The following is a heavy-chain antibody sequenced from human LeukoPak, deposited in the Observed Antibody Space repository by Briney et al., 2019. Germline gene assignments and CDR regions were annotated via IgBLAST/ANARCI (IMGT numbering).Heavy chain of an antibody. CDR2: ISGSGGST. CDR1: GFTFSSYA. CDR3: AKVLVPAAIDYYYGMDV. D-gene: IGHD2-2*01. V-gene: IGHV3-23*01. J-gene: IGHJ6*02. Sequence: GGSLRLSYAASGFTFSSYAMSWVRQAPGKGLEWVSAISGSGGSTYYADSVKGRFTISRDNSKNTLYLQMNSLRAEDTAVYYFAKVLVPAAIDYYYGMDVWGQGTTVTGSS.